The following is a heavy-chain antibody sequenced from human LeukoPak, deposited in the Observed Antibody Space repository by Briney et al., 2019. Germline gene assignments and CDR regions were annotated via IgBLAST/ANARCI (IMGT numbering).Heavy chain of an antibody. D-gene: IGHD3-10*01. Sequence: PGGSLRLSCAASGFTFSNTWMSWVRQAPGKGLEWVGRIKGEADGAIIDYTAPVKGRFTLSRDDSKNTLYLQMNSLRIEDSAVYYCATLMAGATHRLDFWGQGILVTVSP. J-gene: IGHJ4*02. CDR1: GFTFSNTW. V-gene: IGHV3-15*01. CDR3: ATLMAGATHRLDF. CDR2: IKGEADGAII.